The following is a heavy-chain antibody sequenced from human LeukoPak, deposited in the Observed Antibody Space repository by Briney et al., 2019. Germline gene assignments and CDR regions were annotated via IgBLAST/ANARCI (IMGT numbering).Heavy chain of an antibody. CDR1: GYTFTSYD. J-gene: IGHJ5*02. CDR3: ARGLGYYSSSWWGKNWFDP. D-gene: IGHD6-13*01. V-gene: IGHV1-8*01. CDR2: MNPNSGNT. Sequence: ASVKVSCKASGYTFTSYDINWVRQATGQGLEWMGWMNPNSGNTGYAQKFQGRVTMTRNTSISTAYMELSSLRSEDTAVYYCARGLGYYSSSWWGKNWFDPWGQGTLVTV.